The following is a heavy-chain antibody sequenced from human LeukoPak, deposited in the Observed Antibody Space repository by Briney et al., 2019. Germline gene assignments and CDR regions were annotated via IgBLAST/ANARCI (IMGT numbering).Heavy chain of an antibody. CDR1: GGSISKSSHY. D-gene: IGHD5-12*01. CDR3: ARAYSGYDYVDY. J-gene: IGHJ4*02. CDR2: IYYSGST. V-gene: IGHV4-39*07. Sequence: SETLSLTCSVSGGSISKSSHYWGWIRQPPGKGLEWIGNIYYSGSTYYNPSLKSRVTISVDTSKNQFSLKLSSVTAADTAVYYCARAYSGYDYVDYWGQGTLVTVSS.